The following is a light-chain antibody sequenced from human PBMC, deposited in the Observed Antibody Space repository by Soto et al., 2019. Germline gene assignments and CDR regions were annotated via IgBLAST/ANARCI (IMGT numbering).Light chain of an antibody. CDR1: SSDVGGYNY. CDR3: SSFAGSSTLI. Sequence: QSALTQPRSVSGSPGQSVTISCTGTSSDVGGYNYVSWYQQHPGKAPKVIIYDVSKRPSGVPDRFSGSKSGSTASPTISGLQAEDESDFYCSSFAGSSTLIFGGGTQLTVL. J-gene: IGLJ2*01. CDR2: DVS. V-gene: IGLV2-11*01.